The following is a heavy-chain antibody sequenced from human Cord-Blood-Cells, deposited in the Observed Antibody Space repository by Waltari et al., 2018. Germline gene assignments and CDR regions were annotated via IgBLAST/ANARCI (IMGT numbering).Heavy chain of an antibody. CDR3: ASGGRINPINWFDP. J-gene: IGHJ5*02. V-gene: IGHV4-39*01. CDR2: IYYSGST. CDR1: GGSISSSRYY. Sequence: QLQLQESGPGLVKPSETLSLTCTVSGGSISSSRYYWGWIRQPPGKGLEWIGSIYYSGSTYYNPSLKSRVTISVDTSKNQFSLKLSSVTAADTAVYYCASGGRINPINWFDPWGQGTLVTVSS.